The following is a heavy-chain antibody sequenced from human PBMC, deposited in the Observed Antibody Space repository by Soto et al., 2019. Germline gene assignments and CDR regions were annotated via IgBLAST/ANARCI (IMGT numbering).Heavy chain of an antibody. V-gene: IGHV3-48*02. CDR2: ISSRSYTI. J-gene: IGHJ6*02. Sequence: EVQLVESGGGLVQPGGSLRLSCAASGFSFSTYSMHWVRQAPGKGLEWVSSISSRSYTIYYVDSVKGRLTISRDNAKNSLYLQMNSLRDEDTAVYYCARGGSSSDNGMDVWGQGTTVTVSS. D-gene: IGHD6-6*01. CDR3: ARGGSSSDNGMDV. CDR1: GFSFSTYS.